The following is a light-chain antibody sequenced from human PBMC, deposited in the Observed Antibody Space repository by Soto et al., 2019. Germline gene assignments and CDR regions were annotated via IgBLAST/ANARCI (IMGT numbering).Light chain of an antibody. CDR2: EVS. V-gene: IGLV2-14*01. J-gene: IGLJ2*01. CDR1: NSDVGIYDF. Sequence: QSVLTQPASVSGTPGQSITISCTGSNSDVGIYDFVSWYQHHPGRAPKLIVSEVSHRPSGVSNRFSGSKSGNTASLTVSGLQAEDEADYYCTSHAGSINLVFGGGTKLTVL. CDR3: TSHAGSINLV.